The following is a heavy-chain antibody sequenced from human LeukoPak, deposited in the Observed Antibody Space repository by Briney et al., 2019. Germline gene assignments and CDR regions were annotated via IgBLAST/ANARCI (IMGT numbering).Heavy chain of an antibody. CDR2: IYHSGST. Sequence: SETLSLTCAVSGGSISSGGYSWSWIRQPPGKGLEWIGYIYHSGSTYYNPSLKSRVTISVDRSKNQFSLKRSSVTAADTAVYYCARASITMVRGDGAFDIWGQGTMVTVSS. D-gene: IGHD3-10*01. CDR3: ARASITMVRGDGAFDI. CDR1: GGSISSGGYS. J-gene: IGHJ3*02. V-gene: IGHV4-30-2*01.